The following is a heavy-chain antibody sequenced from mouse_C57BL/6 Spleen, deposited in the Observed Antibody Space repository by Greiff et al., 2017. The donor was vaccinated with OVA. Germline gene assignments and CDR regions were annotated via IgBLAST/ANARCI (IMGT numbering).Heavy chain of an antibody. D-gene: IGHD1-1*01. J-gene: IGHJ4*01. CDR2: IDPSDSET. Sequence: QVQLKQPGAELVRPGSSVKLSCKASGYTFTSYWMHWVKQRPIQGLEWIGNIDPSDSETHYNQKFKDKATLTVDKSSSTAYMQLSSLTSEDSAVYYCAGSYYDGAMDYWGQGTSVTVSS. CDR3: AGSYYDGAMDY. CDR1: GYTFTSYW. V-gene: IGHV1-52*01.